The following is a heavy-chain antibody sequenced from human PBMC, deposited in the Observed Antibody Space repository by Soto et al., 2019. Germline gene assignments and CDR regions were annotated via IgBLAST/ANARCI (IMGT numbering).Heavy chain of an antibody. J-gene: IGHJ4*02. Sequence: GGSLRLSCAASGFTFSDYYISCIRQSPVKWLEWVSYISSSGSTIYYADSVKGRFTISRDNAKNSLYLQMNSLRAEDTAVYYCARLWDSSGPIDYWGQGTLVTVSS. CDR1: GFTFSDYY. V-gene: IGHV3-11*01. D-gene: IGHD3-22*01. CDR3: ARLWDSSGPIDY. CDR2: ISSSGSTI.